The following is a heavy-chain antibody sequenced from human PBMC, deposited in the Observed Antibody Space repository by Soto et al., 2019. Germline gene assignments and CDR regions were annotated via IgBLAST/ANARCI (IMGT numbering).Heavy chain of an antibody. V-gene: IGHV3-15*01. CDR3: ARPNYDFWSGYYPDNYYYGMDV. D-gene: IGHD3-3*01. CDR1: GFTFTDAW. J-gene: IGHJ6*02. CDR2: IRSRGDGGAP. Sequence: PGGSLRLSCSASGFTFTDAWMTWVRQAPGKGLEWVGRIRSRGDGGAPDYAEVVEGRFTISRDDSKATLYLQMNGLRAEDTAVYYCARPNYDFWSGYYPDNYYYGMDVWGQGTTVTVSS.